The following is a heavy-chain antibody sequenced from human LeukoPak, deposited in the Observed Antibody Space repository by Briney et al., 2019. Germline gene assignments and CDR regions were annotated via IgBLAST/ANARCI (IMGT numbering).Heavy chain of an antibody. J-gene: IGHJ4*02. CDR2: IYDSGST. CDR1: GGSISSYH. Sequence: SETLSLTCTVSGGSISSYHWSWFRQAPGKGLEWIGYIYDSGSTNFNPSLKSRVTISVDTSKKQFSLKLSSVTAADTAVYYCARSVGLYDNSNYYSGDFDYWGQGTLVTVPS. CDR3: ARSVGLYDNSNYYSGDFDY. V-gene: IGHV4-59*01. D-gene: IGHD3-22*01.